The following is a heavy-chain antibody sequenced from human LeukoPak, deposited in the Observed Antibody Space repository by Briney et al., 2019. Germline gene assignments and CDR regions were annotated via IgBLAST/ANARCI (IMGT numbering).Heavy chain of an antibody. CDR3: ARGSTGPFDY. CDR1: GGSISSYY. J-gene: IGHJ4*02. CDR2: IYYSGRT. Sequence: SETLSLTCTVSGGSISSYYWSWIRQPPGKGLEWIGYIYYSGRTNYNPSLKSRVTISVDTSKNQFSLKLTSVTAADTAVYYCARGSTGPFDYWGQGTLVTVSS. D-gene: IGHD2-2*01. V-gene: IGHV4-59*01.